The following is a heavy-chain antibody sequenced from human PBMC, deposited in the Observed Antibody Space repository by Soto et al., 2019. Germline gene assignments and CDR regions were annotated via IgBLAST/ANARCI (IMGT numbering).Heavy chain of an antibody. Sequence: PSETLSLTCAVYGGSFSGYYWSWIRQPPGKGLEWIGEINHSGSTNYNPSLKSRVTISVDTSKNQFSLKLSSVTAADTAVYYCARELITMVRGVTLNYYYYYGMDVWGQGTTVTVSS. CDR2: INHSGST. D-gene: IGHD3-10*01. CDR1: GGSFSGYY. CDR3: ARELITMVRGVTLNYYYYYGMDV. V-gene: IGHV4-34*01. J-gene: IGHJ6*02.